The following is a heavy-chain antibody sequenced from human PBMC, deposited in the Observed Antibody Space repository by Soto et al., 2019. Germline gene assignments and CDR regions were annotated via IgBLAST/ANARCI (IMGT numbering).Heavy chain of an antibody. CDR1: GYSVTSYW. Sequence: GEALKISGKGSGYSVTSYWISWVRQMPGKGLEWMGRIDPSDSYTNYSPSFQGHVTISADKSISTAYLQWSSLKASDTAMYYCARSRRIQLWLNEDYYYYGMDVWGQGTTVTVSS. CDR3: ARSRRIQLWLNEDYYYYGMDV. V-gene: IGHV5-10-1*01. D-gene: IGHD5-18*01. J-gene: IGHJ6*02. CDR2: IDPSDSYT.